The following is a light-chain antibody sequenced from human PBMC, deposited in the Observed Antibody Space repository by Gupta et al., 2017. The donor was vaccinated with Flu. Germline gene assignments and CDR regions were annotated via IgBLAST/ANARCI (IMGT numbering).Light chain of an antibody. J-gene: IGKJ2*01. Sequence: PSSLSASVGDRVTITCQASQDISNYLNWYQQKPGKAPKLLIYDASNLETGVPSRFSGSGSGTDFTFTISSLQPEDIATYYCQQYDNLPYTFGQGTKLKIK. CDR1: QDISNY. CDR2: DAS. V-gene: IGKV1-33*01. CDR3: QQYDNLPYT.